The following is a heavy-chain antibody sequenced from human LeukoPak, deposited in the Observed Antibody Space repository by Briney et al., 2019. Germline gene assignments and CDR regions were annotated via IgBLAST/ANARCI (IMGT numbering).Heavy chain of an antibody. Sequence: PGASLRLSCAASGFTFSSYAMSWVRQAPGKGLEWVSAISGSGGSTYYADSVKGRFTISRDNSKNTLYLQMNSLRAEDTAEYYCAKDRGFTMIVVVIGGAFDYWGQGTLVTVSS. CDR1: GFTFSSYA. CDR2: ISGSGGST. J-gene: IGHJ4*02. V-gene: IGHV3-23*01. CDR3: AKDRGFTMIVVVIGGAFDY. D-gene: IGHD3-22*01.